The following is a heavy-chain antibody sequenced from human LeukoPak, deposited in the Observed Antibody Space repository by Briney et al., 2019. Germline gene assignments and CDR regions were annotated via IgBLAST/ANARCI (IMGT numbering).Heavy chain of an antibody. CDR3: ARDISRYYDILTGYLD. Sequence: SVKVSCKASGGTFSSYAISWVRQAPGQGLEWMGRIIPIFGTANYAQKFQGRVTITTDESTSTAYMELSSLRSEDTAVYYCARDISRYYDILTGYLDWGQGTLVTVSS. V-gene: IGHV1-69*05. CDR1: GGTFSSYA. J-gene: IGHJ4*02. CDR2: IIPIFGTA. D-gene: IGHD3-9*01.